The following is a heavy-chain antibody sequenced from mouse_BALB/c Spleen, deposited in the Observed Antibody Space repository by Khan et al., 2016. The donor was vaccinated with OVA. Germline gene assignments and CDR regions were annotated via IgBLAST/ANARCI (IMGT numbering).Heavy chain of an antibody. D-gene: IGHD3-3*01. CDR3: ARGRAY. Sequence: EVQLQESGPGLVKPSQSLSLTCTVTGYSITSDYAWNWIRHFPGNKLEWMGNISYSGSTSYTPSLKSRISITRDTSKNQFFLQLNSVTTEDTATYYCARGRAYWGHGTLVTVSA. CDR2: ISYSGST. J-gene: IGHJ3*01. CDR1: GYSITSDYA. V-gene: IGHV3-2*02.